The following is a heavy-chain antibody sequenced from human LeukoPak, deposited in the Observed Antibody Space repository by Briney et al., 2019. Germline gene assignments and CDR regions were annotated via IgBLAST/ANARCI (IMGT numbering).Heavy chain of an antibody. CDR2: INPNSGVT. J-gene: IGHJ4*02. Sequence: ASVRVSCKASGYTFTGYYMHWVRQAPGQGGEWMGWINPNSGVTKFAQRFQGRVTMTRETSTSTAYLDLRSLRAGDRAVYYCEPALLYGGNDFDYWGQGTLVTVSS. CDR3: EPALLYGGNDFDY. V-gene: IGHV1-2*02. D-gene: IGHD5-12*01. CDR1: GYTFTGYY.